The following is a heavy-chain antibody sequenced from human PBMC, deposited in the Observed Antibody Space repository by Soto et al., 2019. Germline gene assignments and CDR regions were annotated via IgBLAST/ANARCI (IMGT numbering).Heavy chain of an antibody. D-gene: IGHD3-9*01. Sequence: QVQLQESGPGLVKPSQTLSLTCTVSRGSISSGSYYWSWIRQHPGKGLEWIGYIYYSGSTYYNPSLKSRVSISVDTSKNKFSLKLTSVTAADTAVYYCARGNDYDTLTGYRDAFDIWGQGTMVTVSS. CDR2: IYYSGST. CDR3: ARGNDYDTLTGYRDAFDI. J-gene: IGHJ3*02. CDR1: RGSISSGSYY. V-gene: IGHV4-31*03.